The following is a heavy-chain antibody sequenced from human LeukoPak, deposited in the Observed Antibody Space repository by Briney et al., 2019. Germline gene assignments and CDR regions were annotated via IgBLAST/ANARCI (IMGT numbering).Heavy chain of an antibody. D-gene: IGHD2-21*02. V-gene: IGHV4-59*11. CDR2: IYYTGTT. J-gene: IGHJ3*02. CDR3: ARLLNNDNAGDPDTFDM. Sequence: PSETLSLTCTVSSGSISSHYWRWVRQSPERGLEGIGFIYYTGTTRYNPSLRGRVTMSVDSSRNHFSLKLTSMTAADTALYYCARLLNNDNAGDPDTFDMWGQGTMVTVSS. CDR1: SGSISSHY.